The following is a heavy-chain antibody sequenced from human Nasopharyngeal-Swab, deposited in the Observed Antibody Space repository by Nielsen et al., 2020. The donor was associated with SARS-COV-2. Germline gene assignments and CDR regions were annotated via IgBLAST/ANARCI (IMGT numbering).Heavy chain of an antibody. CDR1: EFTFSDYV. D-gene: IGHD3-22*01. CDR3: ARGFRRGSYYDNIGADS. J-gene: IGHJ4*02. V-gene: IGHV3-21*01. Sequence: GESLKISCLVSEFTFSDYVMNWVRQAPGKGLEWVSSISSTNNFIFYADSVKGRFTISRDNTKNSLYLQMNTLRVADTAVYYCARGFRRGSYYDNIGADSWGQGTLVTVSS. CDR2: ISSTNNFI.